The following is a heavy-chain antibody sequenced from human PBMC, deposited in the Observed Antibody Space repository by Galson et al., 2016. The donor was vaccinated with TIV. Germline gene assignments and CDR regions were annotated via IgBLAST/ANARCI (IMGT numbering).Heavy chain of an antibody. Sequence: SLRLSCAASGFTFSKFDMHWVRQAPGKGLEWAAVISYDGKNTYLADSVKGRFTVSRDNSKNTVYLEINSLRSDDTAVYFCARDGYCSDGNCFQTPDYYYGMDVWGQGTTVTVSS. CDR1: GFTFSKFD. CDR3: ARDGYCSDGNCFQTPDYYYGMDV. V-gene: IGHV3-30*03. D-gene: IGHD2-15*01. J-gene: IGHJ6*02. CDR2: ISYDGKNT.